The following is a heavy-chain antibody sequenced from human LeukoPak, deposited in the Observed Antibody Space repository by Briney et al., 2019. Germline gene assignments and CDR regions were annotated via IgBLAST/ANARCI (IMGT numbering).Heavy chain of an antibody. J-gene: IGHJ4*02. Sequence: GEALQISCKCSGSIFTSYWIGWVRPLPGKGLEWMGIIYPGDSNTRYSPSFQGQVTISADKSISTAYLQWSSLKASDTAMYYCARQAAPVDYWGQGTLVTVSS. CDR2: IYPGDSNT. D-gene: IGHD1-14*01. V-gene: IGHV5-51*01. CDR3: ARQAAPVDY. CDR1: GSIFTSYW.